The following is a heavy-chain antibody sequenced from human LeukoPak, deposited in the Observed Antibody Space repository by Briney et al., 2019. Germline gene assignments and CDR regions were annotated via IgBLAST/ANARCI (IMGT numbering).Heavy chain of an antibody. CDR2: INIDGSNT. J-gene: IGHJ4*02. D-gene: IGHD1-26*01. Sequence: PGGSPRLSCAASGFTFSSYWMHWVRQTPGKGLVWVSRINIDGSNTRYADSVKGRFTISRDNAKNTLYLQMNSLRAEDTAVYYCARGTRGSNSFDYWGQGTLVTVSS. V-gene: IGHV3-74*01. CDR1: GFTFSSYW. CDR3: ARGTRGSNSFDY.